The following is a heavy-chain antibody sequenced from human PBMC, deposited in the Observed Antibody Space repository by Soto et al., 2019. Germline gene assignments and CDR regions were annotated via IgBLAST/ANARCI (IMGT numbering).Heavy chain of an antibody. D-gene: IGHD3-22*01. Sequence: GASVKVSCKASGFTFSSYYIHWVRQAPGQGLEWMGIINPSSGSTTYARKFEGRLTMTRDTSTSTVYMELSSLRSEDTAVYYCAREWRSGYYESSGYIDAFDIWGQGTMVTVSS. CDR1: GFTFSSYY. CDR2: INPSSGST. J-gene: IGHJ3*02. CDR3: AREWRSGYYESSGYIDAFDI. V-gene: IGHV1-46*01.